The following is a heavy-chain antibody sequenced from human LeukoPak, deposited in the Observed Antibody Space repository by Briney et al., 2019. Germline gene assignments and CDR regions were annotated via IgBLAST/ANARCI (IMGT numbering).Heavy chain of an antibody. CDR2: IHPNSGGT. CDR3: ARWTTVLTD. J-gene: IGHJ3*01. Sequence: ASVKVSCKASGFTFTGYYMHWVRQGPGQGLEWMGWIHPNSGGTNYAQKFQGRVTMTRDTSISTAYMELSSLKSDDTAMYYCARWTTVLTDWGQGTMVIVSS. V-gene: IGHV1-2*02. CDR1: GFTFTGYY. D-gene: IGHD4-17*01.